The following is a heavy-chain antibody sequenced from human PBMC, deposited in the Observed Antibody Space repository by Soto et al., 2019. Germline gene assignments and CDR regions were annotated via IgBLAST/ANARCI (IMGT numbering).Heavy chain of an antibody. J-gene: IGHJ2*01. CDR2: IRSEANSDAT. Sequence: EVQLVESGGGLVQPGGSLKLSCAASGFTFSGSAMHWVRQTSGKGLEWVGRIRSEANSDATAYAASVKGRFTISRDDSKNTAYLQMNSLKTEDTAVYYCTRLGYADSNGLKETYWYFDLWGRGTLVTVSS. V-gene: IGHV3-73*02. D-gene: IGHD4-17*01. CDR3: TRLGYADSNGLKETYWYFDL. CDR1: GFTFSGSA.